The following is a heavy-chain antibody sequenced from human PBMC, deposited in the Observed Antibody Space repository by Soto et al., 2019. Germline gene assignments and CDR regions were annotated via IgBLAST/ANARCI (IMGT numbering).Heavy chain of an antibody. D-gene: IGHD6-13*01. J-gene: IGHJ6*04. CDR2: ISGSGGST. V-gene: IGHV3-23*01. CDR3: AKEDQQQLGYYYYGMDV. Sequence: GGSLRLSCAASGFTFSSYAMSWVRQAPGKGLEWVSAISGSGGSTYYADSVKGRFTISRDNSKNTLYLQMNSLRAEDTAVYYCAKEDQQQLGYYYYGMDVWGKGTTVTVSS. CDR1: GFTFSSYA.